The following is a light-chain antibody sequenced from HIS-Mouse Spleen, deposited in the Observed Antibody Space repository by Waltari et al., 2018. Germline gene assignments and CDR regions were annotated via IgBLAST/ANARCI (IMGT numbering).Light chain of an antibody. Sequence: SYELTQPPSVSVSPGQTARITCSGVSFPTNYPYWYQQKSGQAPVLVIYEDSKRPSGIPERFSGSSSGTMATLTISGAQVEDEADYYCYSTDSSGNHRVFGGGTKLTVL. CDR1: SFPTNY. J-gene: IGLJ2*01. V-gene: IGLV3-10*01. CDR3: YSTDSSGNHRV. CDR2: EDS.